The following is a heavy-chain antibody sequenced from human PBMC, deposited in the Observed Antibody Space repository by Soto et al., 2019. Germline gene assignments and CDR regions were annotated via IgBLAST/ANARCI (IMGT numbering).Heavy chain of an antibody. CDR2: ISAYNGNT. V-gene: IGHV1-18*01. Sequence: ASVKVSCKASGYTFTSYGISWVRQAPGQGLEWMGWISAYNGNTNYAQKLQGRVTMTTDTSTSTAYMELRSLRSDDTAVYYCARAHEDIVVAPNWFDPWGQGTLVTVSS. D-gene: IGHD2-2*01. CDR1: GYTFTSYG. CDR3: ARAHEDIVVAPNWFDP. J-gene: IGHJ5*02.